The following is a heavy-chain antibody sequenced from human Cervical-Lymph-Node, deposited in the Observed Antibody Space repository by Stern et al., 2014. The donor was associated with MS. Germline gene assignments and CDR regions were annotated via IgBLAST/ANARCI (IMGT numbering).Heavy chain of an antibody. J-gene: IGHJ5*02. Sequence: QVQMQESGPGLVKPSETLSLTCTVSGGSITSGDYYWSWLRPHPGKGLEWIGYIYYSGSTYYNPSLKGRVTRSLDTSKNQFSLKLSSVTPADTAVYYCARDDGYCSGGTCPNWFDPWGQGTLVTVSS. D-gene: IGHD2-15*01. CDR3: ARDDGYCSGGTCPNWFDP. CDR2: IYYSGST. CDR1: GGSITSGDYY. V-gene: IGHV4-31*03.